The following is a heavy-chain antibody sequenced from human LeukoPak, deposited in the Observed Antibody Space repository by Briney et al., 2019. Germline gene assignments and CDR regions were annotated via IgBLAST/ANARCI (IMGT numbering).Heavy chain of an antibody. CDR1: GFTFSSYS. V-gene: IGHV3-21*01. CDR2: ISSSSSYI. J-gene: IGHJ6*03. CDR3: ARGNRYCSSTSCYNVSYYYYMDV. Sequence: GGSLRLSCAASGFTFSSYSMNWVRQAPGKGLEWVSSISSSSSYIYYADSVKGRFNIYRDNAKNSLYLQMNSLRAEDTAVYYCARGNRYCSSTSCYNVSYYYYMDVWGKGTTVTVSS. D-gene: IGHD2-2*02.